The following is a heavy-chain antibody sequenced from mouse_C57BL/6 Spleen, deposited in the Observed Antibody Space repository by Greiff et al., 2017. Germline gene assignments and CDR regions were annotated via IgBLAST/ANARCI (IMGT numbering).Heavy chain of an antibody. V-gene: IGHV5-6*01. CDR2: ISSGGSYT. D-gene: IGHD1-1*01. Sequence: EVMLVESGGDLVKPGGSLKLSCEASGFPFSSYGMSWVRQTPDKRLEWVATISSGGSYTYSPDRVKGRFTISRDNAKNTLYLQMSSLKSEDTAMYYCARQVITTVVPYWYFDVWGTGTTVTVSS. J-gene: IGHJ1*03. CDR1: GFPFSSYG. CDR3: ARQVITTVVPYWYFDV.